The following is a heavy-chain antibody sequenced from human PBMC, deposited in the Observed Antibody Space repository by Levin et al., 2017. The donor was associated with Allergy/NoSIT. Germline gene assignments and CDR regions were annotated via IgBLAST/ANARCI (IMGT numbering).Heavy chain of an antibody. J-gene: IGHJ5*02. Sequence: PGGSLRLSCKASGGTFSSYTISWVRQAPGQGLTWMGMIIPILGVANYAQKFQGRITITADTSTSTAYMELSSLRSEATAVYYCARDHGRRYCSGGSCYNWFDPWGQGTLVTVSS. D-gene: IGHD2-15*01. V-gene: IGHV1-69*04. CDR1: GGTFSSYT. CDR2: IIPILGVA. CDR3: ARDHGRRYCSGGSCYNWFDP.